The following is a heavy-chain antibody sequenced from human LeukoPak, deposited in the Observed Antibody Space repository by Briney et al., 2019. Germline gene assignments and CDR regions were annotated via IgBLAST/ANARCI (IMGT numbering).Heavy chain of an antibody. D-gene: IGHD3-22*01. CDR1: GFTFSSYA. Sequence: PGGSLRLSCAASGFTFSSYAMSWVRQAPGEGLEWVSAISGSGGSTYYADSVKGRFTISRDNSKNTLYLQMNSLRAEDTAVYYCAKEAVHYYDSSGYYLSDYYYYGMDVWGQGTTVTVSS. CDR2: ISGSGGST. CDR3: AKEAVHYYDSSGYYLSDYYYYGMDV. V-gene: IGHV3-23*01. J-gene: IGHJ6*02.